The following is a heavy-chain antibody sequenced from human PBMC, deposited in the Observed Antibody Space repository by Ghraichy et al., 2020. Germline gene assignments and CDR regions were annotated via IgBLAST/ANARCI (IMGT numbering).Heavy chain of an antibody. V-gene: IGHV3-7*01. CDR2: IKQDGSEK. CDR1: GFTFSSYW. J-gene: IGHJ6*02. D-gene: IGHD6-13*01. CDR3: ARDSGSSWYSSYYYYGMDV. Sequence: GGSLRLSCAASGFTFSSYWMSWVRQAPGKGLEWVANIKQDGSEKYYVDSVKGRFTISRDNAKNSLYLQMNSLRAEDTAVYYCARDSGSSWYSSYYYYGMDVWGQGTTVTVSS.